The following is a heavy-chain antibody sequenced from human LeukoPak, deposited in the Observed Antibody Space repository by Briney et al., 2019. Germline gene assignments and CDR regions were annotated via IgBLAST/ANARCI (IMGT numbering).Heavy chain of an antibody. Sequence: GGSLRLSCAASGFTFSTYGMSWVRQAPGKGLEWVSSIFPSGGEIHYADSVRGRFTISRDNSKSTLSLQMNSLRAEDTAIYYCATYRQVLLPFESWGQGTLVTVSS. D-gene: IGHD2-8*02. CDR3: ATYRQVLLPFES. J-gene: IGHJ4*02. V-gene: IGHV3-23*01. CDR2: IFPSGGEI. CDR1: GFTFSTYG.